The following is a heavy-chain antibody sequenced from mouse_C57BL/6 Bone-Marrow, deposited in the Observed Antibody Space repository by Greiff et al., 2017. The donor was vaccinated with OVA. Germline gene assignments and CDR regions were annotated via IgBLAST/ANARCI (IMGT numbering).Heavy chain of an antibody. D-gene: IGHD1-1*01. Sequence: EVQRVESGGGLVQPGGSLKLSCAASGFTFSDYYMYWVRQTPEKRLEWVAYISNGGGSTYYPDTVKGRFTISRDNAKNTLYLQMSRLKSEDTAMYYCARGYYGSSYGDYAMDYWGQGTSVTVSS. CDR2: ISNGGGST. CDR1: GFTFSDYY. J-gene: IGHJ4*01. CDR3: ARGYYGSSYGDYAMDY. V-gene: IGHV5-12*01.